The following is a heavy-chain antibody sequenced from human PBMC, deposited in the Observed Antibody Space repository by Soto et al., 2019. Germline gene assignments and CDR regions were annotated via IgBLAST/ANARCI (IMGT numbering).Heavy chain of an antibody. CDR2: ISAYNGNT. J-gene: IGHJ5*02. D-gene: IGHD2-15*01. CDR1: GYTFTSYG. CDR3: ARELGLRVAAGTRWFDP. Sequence: ASVKVSCKASGYTFTSYGISWVRQAPGQGLEWMGWISAYNGNTNYAQKLQGRVTMTTDTSTSTAYMELRSLRSDDTAVYYCARELGLRVAAGTRWFDPWGQGTLVTVSS. V-gene: IGHV1-18*01.